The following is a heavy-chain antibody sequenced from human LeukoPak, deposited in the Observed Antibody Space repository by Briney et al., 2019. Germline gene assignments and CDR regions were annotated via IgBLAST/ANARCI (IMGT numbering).Heavy chain of an antibody. CDR2: IYYSGST. Sequence: MPSETLSLTCTVSGGSISSSSYYWGWIRQPPGKGLEWIGSIYYSGSTYYNPSLKSRATISVDTSKNQFSLKLSSVTAADTAVYYCARVVDTAMVCDYWGQGTLVTVSS. D-gene: IGHD5-18*01. CDR1: GGSISSSSYY. J-gene: IGHJ4*02. V-gene: IGHV4-39*01. CDR3: ARVVDTAMVCDY.